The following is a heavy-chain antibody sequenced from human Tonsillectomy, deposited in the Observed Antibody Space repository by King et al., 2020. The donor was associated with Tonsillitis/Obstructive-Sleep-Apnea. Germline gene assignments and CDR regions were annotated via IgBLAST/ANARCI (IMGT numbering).Heavy chain of an antibody. Sequence: EVQLVESGGGLVKPGRSLRLSCTASGFIFGDYAMSWFRQAPGKGLEWVGLIRGKAYGGTTEYAASVKGRFTISRDDSKSIAYLQMNSLKTEDTAVYYCSRDQLFTVDTVVVEVPFEYWGQGTLVTVSS. CDR1: GFIFGDYA. D-gene: IGHD2-2*01. CDR3: SRDQLFTVDTVVVEVPFEY. J-gene: IGHJ4*02. CDR2: IRGKAYGGTT. V-gene: IGHV3-49*05.